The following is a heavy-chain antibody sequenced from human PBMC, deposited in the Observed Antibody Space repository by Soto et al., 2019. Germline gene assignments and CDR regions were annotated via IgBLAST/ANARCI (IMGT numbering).Heavy chain of an antibody. V-gene: IGHV4-31*03. Sequence: SETLSLTCTVSGGSISSGGYYWSWIRQHPGTGLEWIGHISYSGSTYYNTSLKIRVTISVDTSRNQFSLLVYSLIAADTAVYYCARGVLHWGQGPLVTAPQ. J-gene: IGHJ4*01. CDR1: GGSISSGGYY. CDR2: ISYSGST. CDR3: ARGVLH.